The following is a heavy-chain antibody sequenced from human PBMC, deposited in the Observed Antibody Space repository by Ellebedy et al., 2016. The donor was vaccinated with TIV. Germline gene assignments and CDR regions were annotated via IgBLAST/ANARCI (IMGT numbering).Heavy chain of an antibody. J-gene: IGHJ6*02. V-gene: IGHV4-39*01. Sequence: SETLSLTXTVSGGSISSNGYYWGWIRQPPGKGLEWIGSIYYGGNTYYSPSLKSRVSISVHTSRGQFSLKLSSVTAADTAVYYCARGQYNSGTKSMDVWGRGTTVTVSS. CDR1: GGSISSNGYY. CDR3: ARGQYNSGTKSMDV. D-gene: IGHD6-19*01. CDR2: IYYGGNT.